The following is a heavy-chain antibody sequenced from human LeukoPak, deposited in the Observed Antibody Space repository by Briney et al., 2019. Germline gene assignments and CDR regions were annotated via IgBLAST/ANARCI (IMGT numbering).Heavy chain of an antibody. V-gene: IGHV4-59*12. Sequence: SETLSLTCTVSGGSISHYYWSWVRQPPGKGLEWIGYIYYSGSTNYNPSLKSRVTISVDTSKNQFSLKLSSVTAADTAVYHCARGLIKSYYYDSSGYGLGYYFDYWGQGTLVTVSS. D-gene: IGHD3-22*01. CDR2: IYYSGST. CDR3: ARGLIKSYYYDSSGYGLGYYFDY. J-gene: IGHJ4*02. CDR1: GGSISHYY.